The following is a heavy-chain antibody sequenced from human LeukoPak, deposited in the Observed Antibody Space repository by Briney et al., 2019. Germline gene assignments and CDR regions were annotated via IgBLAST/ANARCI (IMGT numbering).Heavy chain of an antibody. Sequence: GGPLRLSCAASGFTFSSYCMNWVRQAPGKGLEWVSSITSSSSYIYYADSVKGRFTISRDNAKNSLYLQMNGLRAEDTAVYYCARDQGEWGYTYGRRGGYYFYYYMDVWGKGTTVTVSS. CDR1: GFTFSSYC. V-gene: IGHV3-21*01. J-gene: IGHJ6*03. D-gene: IGHD5-18*01. CDR3: ARDQGEWGYTYGRRGGYYFYYYMDV. CDR2: ITSSSSYI.